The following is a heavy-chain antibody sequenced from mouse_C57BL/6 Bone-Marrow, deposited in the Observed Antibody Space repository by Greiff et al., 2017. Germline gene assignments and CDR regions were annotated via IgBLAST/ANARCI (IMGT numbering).Heavy chain of an antibody. CDR1: GFNIKDYY. V-gene: IGHV14-1*01. J-gene: IGHJ4*01. Sequence: VHVKQSGAELVRPGASVKLSCTASGFNIKDYYMHWVKQRPEQGLEWIGRIDPEDGDTEYAPKFQGKATMTADTSSNTAYLQLSSLTSEDTAVYYCTNYGYDGYAMDDWGQGTSVTVSS. CDR3: TNYGYDGYAMDD. D-gene: IGHD2-2*01. CDR2: IDPEDGDT.